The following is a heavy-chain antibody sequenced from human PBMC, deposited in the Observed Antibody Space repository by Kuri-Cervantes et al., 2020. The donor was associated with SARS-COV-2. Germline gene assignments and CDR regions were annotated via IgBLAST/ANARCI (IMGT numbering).Heavy chain of an antibody. CDR1: EFTFSSYE. CDR3: ARGRMVRGVRGYGMNV. V-gene: IGHV3-48*03. D-gene: IGHD3-10*01. CDR2: ISSSGSTI. J-gene: IGHJ6*02. Sequence: GGSLRLSCVASEFTFSSYEMNWVRQAPGKGLEWVSYISSSGSTIYYADSVKGRFTISRDNAKNSLYLQMNSLRAEDTAVYYCARGRMVRGVRGYGMNVWGQGTTVTVSS.